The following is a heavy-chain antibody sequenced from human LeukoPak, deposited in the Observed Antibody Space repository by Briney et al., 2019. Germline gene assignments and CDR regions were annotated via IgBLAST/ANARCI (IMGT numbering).Heavy chain of an antibody. CDR2: ISSSSSYI. CDR3: AREGTAGMDV. J-gene: IGHJ6*02. CDR1: GFTFSSDS. V-gene: IGHV3-21*01. D-gene: IGHD3-10*01. Sequence: GWSLRLSCAASGFTFSSDSMNWVRQAPGKGLEWVSSISSSSSYIYYADSVKGRFTISRDNAKNSLYLQMNSLRAEDTAVYYCAREGTAGMDVWGQGTTVTVSS.